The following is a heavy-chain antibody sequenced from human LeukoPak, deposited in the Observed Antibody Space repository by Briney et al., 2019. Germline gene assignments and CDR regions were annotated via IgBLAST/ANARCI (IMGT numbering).Heavy chain of an antibody. J-gene: IGHJ4*02. D-gene: IGHD5-18*01. CDR1: GFTFSSYS. Sequence: PGGSLRLSCAASGFTFSSYSMNWVRQAPGKGLEWVSYISSSSSTIYYADSVKGRFTISRDNAKNSLYLQMNSLRAEDTALYYCASCGYTSGCAYWGQGTLVTVSS. CDR3: ASCGYTSGCAY. V-gene: IGHV3-48*04. CDR2: ISSSSSTI.